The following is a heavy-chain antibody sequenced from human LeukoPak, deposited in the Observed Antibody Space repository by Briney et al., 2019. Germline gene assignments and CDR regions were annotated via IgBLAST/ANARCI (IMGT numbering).Heavy chain of an antibody. CDR2: ISGSGGST. CDR1: GFTFSSYA. Sequence: GGSLRLSCAASGFTFSSYAMSWVRQAPGKGLEWVSAISGSGGSTYYADSVKGRFTISRDNAHNSLYLQMNSLRDDDTAVYYCARVWQLGVWGQGTAVTVSS. J-gene: IGHJ6*02. V-gene: IGHV3-23*01. D-gene: IGHD5-24*01. CDR3: ARVWQLGV.